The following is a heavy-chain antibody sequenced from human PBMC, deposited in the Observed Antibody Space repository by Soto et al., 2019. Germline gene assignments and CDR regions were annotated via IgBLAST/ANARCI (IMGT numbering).Heavy chain of an antibody. Sequence: EVQLLESGGGLIQPGGSLRLSCAASGFAFSNYVMNWVRQAPGKGLEWVSTIGDSGTSTDYADSVKGRFTISRDNSKNTLYLQMNTLRAEDTAVYYCAKLERGEDWGQGTLVTVSS. CDR1: GFAFSNYV. J-gene: IGHJ4*02. V-gene: IGHV3-23*01. CDR2: IGDSGTST. D-gene: IGHD1-1*01. CDR3: AKLERGED.